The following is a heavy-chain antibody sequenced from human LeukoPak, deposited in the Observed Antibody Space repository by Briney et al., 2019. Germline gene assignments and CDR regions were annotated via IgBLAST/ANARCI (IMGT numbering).Heavy chain of an antibody. V-gene: IGHV4-59*08. D-gene: IGHD6-19*01. CDR2: IYYSGST. CDR3: ARQGSGYSSGWYNWFDP. CDR1: GGSFSGYY. Sequence: SETLSLTCAVYGGSFSGYYWSWIRQPPGKGLEWIGYIYYSGSTNYNPSLKSRVTVSIDTSKNQFSLQLSSVTAADTAVYYCARQGSGYSSGWYNWFDPWGRGTLVTVSS. J-gene: IGHJ5*02.